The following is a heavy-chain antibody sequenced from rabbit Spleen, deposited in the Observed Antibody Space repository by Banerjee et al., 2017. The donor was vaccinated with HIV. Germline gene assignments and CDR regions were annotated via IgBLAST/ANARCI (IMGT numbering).Heavy chain of an antibody. CDR1: GFSFSDTYY. CDR2: IHAGSSGST. Sequence: QSLEESGGDLVKPGASLTLTCTASGFSFSDTYYMCWVRQAPGKGLEWIACIHAGSSGSTYYASWAKGRFTISRTWSTTVTLQMTSLTAADTATYFCARDLTGVIGWNFSVWGPGTLVTVS. J-gene: IGHJ6*01. D-gene: IGHD1-1*01. V-gene: IGHV1S40*01. CDR3: ARDLTGVIGWNFSV.